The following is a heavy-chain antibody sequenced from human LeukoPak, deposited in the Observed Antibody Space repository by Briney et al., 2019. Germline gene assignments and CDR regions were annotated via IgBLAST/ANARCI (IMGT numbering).Heavy chain of an antibody. Sequence: ASMKVSCKASGYTFTAYYIHWVRQAPGQGLEWMGWINPNSGGTNYAQKFQGRATMTRDTSISTAYMDLSRLTSDDTAMYYCARALGDYGNNRVYYFDYWGQGTLVTVSS. J-gene: IGHJ4*02. D-gene: IGHD4-17*01. CDR3: ARALGDYGNNRVYYFDY. V-gene: IGHV1-2*02. CDR1: GYTFTAYY. CDR2: INPNSGGT.